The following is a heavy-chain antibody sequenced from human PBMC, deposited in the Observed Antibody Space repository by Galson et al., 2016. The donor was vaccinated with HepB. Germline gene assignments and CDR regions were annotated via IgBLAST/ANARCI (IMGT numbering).Heavy chain of an antibody. Sequence: SLRLSCAASGFTFSNAWMSWVRQAPGKGPEWVGRIKSKTDGETTDYAPPVKGRFTISRDDSKNTLSLQMNSLKTEDTAVYYCTTGHRRTSGCYGDYWGQGTLVTVSS. CDR3: TTGHRRTSGCYGDY. V-gene: IGHV3-15*01. CDR1: GFTFSNAW. CDR2: IKSKTDGETT. D-gene: IGHD2-2*01. J-gene: IGHJ4*02.